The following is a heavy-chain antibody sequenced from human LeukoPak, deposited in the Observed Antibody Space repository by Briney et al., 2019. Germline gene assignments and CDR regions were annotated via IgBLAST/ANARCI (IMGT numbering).Heavy chain of an antibody. CDR1: GFTFSSYA. CDR3: ARSRWAAADRGRAYYFDY. CDR2: ISYDGSNK. J-gene: IGHJ4*02. D-gene: IGHD6-13*01. V-gene: IGHV3-30-3*01. Sequence: GGSLRLSCAASGFTFSSYAMHWVRQAPGKGLEWVALISYDGSNKYYADSVKGRFTISRDNSKNTLYLQMNSLRAEDTAVYYCARSRWAAADRGRAYYFDYWGQGTLVTVSS.